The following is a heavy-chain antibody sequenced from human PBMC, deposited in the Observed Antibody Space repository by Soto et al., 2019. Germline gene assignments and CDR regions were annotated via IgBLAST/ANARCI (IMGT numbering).Heavy chain of an antibody. CDR3: FTYCDFGSDHYPL. V-gene: IGHV3-15*07. J-gene: IGHJ4*02. CDR2: IKSSADGETT. D-gene: IGHD3-3*01. CDR1: GFSFTDNW. Sequence: GGSLRLSCAASGFSFTDNWMHWVRQAPGKGLEWVGRIKSSADGETTDYAAPVKGRFTISRDDSRDTFYLEMNSLKSEDTAMYYCFTYCDFGSDHYPLWAQGTLVTVSS.